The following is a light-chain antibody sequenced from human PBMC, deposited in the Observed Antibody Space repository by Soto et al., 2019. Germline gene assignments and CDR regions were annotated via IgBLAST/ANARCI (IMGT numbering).Light chain of an antibody. V-gene: IGKV3-20*01. J-gene: IGKJ5*01. Sequence: EIVLTQSPATLSLSPGERATLSCRASQSISFYLTWYQHKPGQAPRLLIYGASSRATGIPDRFSGSGSGTDFTLTISRLEPEDFAVYYCQQYATITFGQGTRLEIK. CDR1: QSISFY. CDR2: GAS. CDR3: QQYATIT.